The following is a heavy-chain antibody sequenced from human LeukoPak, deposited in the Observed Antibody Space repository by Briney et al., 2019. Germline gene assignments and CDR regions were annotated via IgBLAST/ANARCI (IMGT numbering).Heavy chain of an antibody. V-gene: IGHV1/OR15-1*01. CDR1: GYIFTDYY. Sequence: ASVKVSCKASGYIFTDYYMHWVRQAPGQELGWMGRINPNSGGTNYAQKSQGRVTMTRDTSISTAYTELSSLTADDTAIYYCAKNSEGYWFDPWGQGTLVIVSS. CDR2: INPNSGGT. J-gene: IGHJ5*02. CDR3: AKNSEGYWFDP. D-gene: IGHD2-21*01.